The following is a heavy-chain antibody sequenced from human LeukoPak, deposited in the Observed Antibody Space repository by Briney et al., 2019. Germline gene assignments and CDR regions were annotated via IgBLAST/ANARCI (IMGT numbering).Heavy chain of an antibody. J-gene: IGHJ4*02. CDR2: IRFDGNNN. D-gene: IGHD3-22*01. Sequence: PGGSLRLSCAAPGFTFSTYVMHWVRQAPGKGLEWVAFIRFDGNNNFQADSVKGRFTISRDISKNTLYLQMSSLRPDDTAVYYCAKDHYDSSGHRIDYWGQGALVTVSS. CDR3: AKDHYDSSGHRIDY. CDR1: GFTFSTYV. V-gene: IGHV3-30*02.